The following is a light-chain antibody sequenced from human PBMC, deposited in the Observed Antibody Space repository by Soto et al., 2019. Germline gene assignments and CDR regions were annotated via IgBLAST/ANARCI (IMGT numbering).Light chain of an antibody. J-gene: IGKJ1*01. V-gene: IGKV3-20*01. CDR3: QQCDTSPWT. CDR2: GAS. CDR1: QSVSSY. Sequence: EIVMTQSPVTLSLSPGDRAILSCRASQSVSSYLAWYQQKPGQAPRLLIYGASSRATGIPDRFSGSGSGTDFTLAISRLEPGDSAVYFCQQCDTSPWTFGQGTKVDIK.